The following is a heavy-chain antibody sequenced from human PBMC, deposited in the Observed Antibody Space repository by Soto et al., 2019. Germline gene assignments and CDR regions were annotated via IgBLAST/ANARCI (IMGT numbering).Heavy chain of an antibody. CDR2: IIPIFGTA. CDR1: GGTFSSYA. J-gene: IGHJ4*02. Sequence: ASVKVSCKASGGTFSSYAISWVRQAPGQGLEWMGGIIPIFGTANYAQKFQGRVTITADKSTSTAYMELSSLRSEDTAVYYCARDFSHDSSGYYCYWGQGTLVTVSS. CDR3: ARDFSHDSSGYYCY. V-gene: IGHV1-69*06. D-gene: IGHD3-22*01.